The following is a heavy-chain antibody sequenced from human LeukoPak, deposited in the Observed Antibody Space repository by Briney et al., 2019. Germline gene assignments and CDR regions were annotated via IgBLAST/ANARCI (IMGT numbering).Heavy chain of an antibody. D-gene: IGHD5-18*01. J-gene: IGHJ3*02. CDR3: ARETLVMDTAFDDAFDI. V-gene: IGHV4-30-2*01. CDR2: IYHSGST. Sequence: SQTLSLTCTVSGGSIGSGGYSWSWLRQPPGKGLEWIVYIYHSGSTYYNPSLKSRVTISVDTSKNQFSLKLSSVTAADTAVYYCARETLVMDTAFDDAFDIWGQGTMVTVSS. CDR1: GGSIGSGGYS.